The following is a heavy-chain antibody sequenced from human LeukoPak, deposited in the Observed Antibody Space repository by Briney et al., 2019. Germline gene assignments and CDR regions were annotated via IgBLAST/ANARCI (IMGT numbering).Heavy chain of an antibody. CDR3: AKDGLARGANWFDP. D-gene: IGHD3-10*01. Sequence: SGGSLRLSCVASGFTFSSYAMSWVRQAPGKGLEWVSAITGDRTIVYYADSVKGRFTISRDNSKNTLFLHMGSLRAEDTAVYYCAKDGLARGANWFDPWGQGTLVTVSS. CDR2: ITGDRTIV. J-gene: IGHJ5*02. CDR1: GFTFSSYA. V-gene: IGHV3-23*01.